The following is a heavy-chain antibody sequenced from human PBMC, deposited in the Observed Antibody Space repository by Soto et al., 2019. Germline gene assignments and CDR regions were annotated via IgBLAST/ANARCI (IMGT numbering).Heavy chain of an antibody. CDR3: AREYSGSYTN. CDR1: GFTFSSYG. J-gene: IGHJ4*02. D-gene: IGHD1-26*01. Sequence: QVQLVESGGGVVQPGRSLRLSCAASGFTFSSYGMHWVRQAPGKGLEWVAVIWYDGSNKYYADSVKGRFTISRDNSKTTLYLQMNSLRAEDTAVYYCAREYSGSYTNWGQGTLVTVSS. V-gene: IGHV3-33*01. CDR2: IWYDGSNK.